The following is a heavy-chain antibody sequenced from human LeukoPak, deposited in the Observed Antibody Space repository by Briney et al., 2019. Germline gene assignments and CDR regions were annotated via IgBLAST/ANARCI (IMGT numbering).Heavy chain of an antibody. Sequence: SETLSLTCTVSGGSLSSGGYYWSWIRQHPGKGLEWIGYIYYSGSTYYNPSLKSRVTISVDTSKNQFSLKLSSVTAADTAVYYCARRQNYYDSSGYSFDYWGQGTLVTVSS. J-gene: IGHJ4*02. D-gene: IGHD3-22*01. V-gene: IGHV4-31*03. CDR2: IYYSGST. CDR1: GGSLSSGGYY. CDR3: ARRQNYYDSSGYSFDY.